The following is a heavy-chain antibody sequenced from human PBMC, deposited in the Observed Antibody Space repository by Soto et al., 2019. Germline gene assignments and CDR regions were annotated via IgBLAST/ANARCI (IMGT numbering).Heavy chain of an antibody. CDR3: ARGGGDSYYYDSSGYYLDY. Sequence: GGSLRLSCAASGFTVSSYGMHWVRQAPGKGLEWVAVIWYDGSNKYYADSVKGRFTISRDNSKNTLYLQMNSLRAEDTAVYYCARGGGDSYYYDSSGYYLDYWGQGTLVTVSS. J-gene: IGHJ4*02. D-gene: IGHD3-22*01. CDR2: IWYDGSNK. CDR1: GFTVSSYG. V-gene: IGHV3-33*08.